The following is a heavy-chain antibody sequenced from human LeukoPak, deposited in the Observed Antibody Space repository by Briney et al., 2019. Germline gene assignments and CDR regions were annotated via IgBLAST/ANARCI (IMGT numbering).Heavy chain of an antibody. V-gene: IGHV5-51*01. CDR1: GYIFYTYL. D-gene: IGHD3-22*01. Sequence: GESLKISCKGSGYIFYTYLIGWVRPEPGEGLGWMGIIYPGDSDTRYSPSFQGHVTISADKSISTVYLQWSSLKASDTAMYYCAIHAHYFDKSGYGSWGQGTLVTVSS. CDR2: IYPGDSDT. CDR3: AIHAHYFDKSGYGS. J-gene: IGHJ4*02.